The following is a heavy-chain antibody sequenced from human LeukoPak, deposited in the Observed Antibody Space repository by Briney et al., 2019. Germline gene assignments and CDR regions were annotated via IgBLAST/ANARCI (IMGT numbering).Heavy chain of an antibody. CDR2: IYPGDSDT. D-gene: IGHD3-22*01. CDR3: ARGNGYYYDSSGYEAYFQH. V-gene: IGHV5-51*01. CDR1: GYSFTSYW. J-gene: IGHJ1*01. Sequence: GESLKISCKGSGYSFTSYWIGWVRQMPGKGLEWMGIIYPGDSDTRYSPSFQGQVTISADKSISTAYLQWSSLKASDTAMYYCARGNGYYYDSSGYEAYFQHWGQGTLVTVSS.